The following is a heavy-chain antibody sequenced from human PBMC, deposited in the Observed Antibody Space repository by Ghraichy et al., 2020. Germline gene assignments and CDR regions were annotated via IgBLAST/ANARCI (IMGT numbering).Heavy chain of an antibody. CDR3: ARREVAVNVAGIFDY. CDR1: GYSFTNYW. V-gene: IGHV5-51*01. D-gene: IGHD6-19*01. Sequence: GESLNISCKGSGYSFTNYWIGWVRQMPGKGLEWMAIIYPGDSDTKYNPSFQGQVTISADKSINTAYLQWRSLEASDTAMYYCARREVAVNVAGIFDYWGQGTLVTVSS. J-gene: IGHJ4*02. CDR2: IYPGDSDT.